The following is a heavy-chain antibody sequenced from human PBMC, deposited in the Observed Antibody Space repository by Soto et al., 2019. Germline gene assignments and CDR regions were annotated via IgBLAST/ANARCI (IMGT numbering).Heavy chain of an antibody. Sequence: QVQLQESGPGLVKPSQTLSLTCSVSGGSFSSDSFSWCWVRPFPGKGLEWIGYLNYRGTTYYNPSLRSRITMSVDTSKNQFSLNLSSVTAADTAVYYCARDHKWYGMDVWGQGTTVTV. CDR3: ARDHKWYGMDV. V-gene: IGHV4-31*03. D-gene: IGHD1-26*01. CDR1: GGSFSSDSFS. CDR2: LNYRGTT. J-gene: IGHJ6*02.